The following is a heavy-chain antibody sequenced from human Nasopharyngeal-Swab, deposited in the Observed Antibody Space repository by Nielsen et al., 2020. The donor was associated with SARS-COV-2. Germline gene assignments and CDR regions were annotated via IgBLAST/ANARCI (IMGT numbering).Heavy chain of an antibody. CDR1: GFIFTNYE. CDR2: ISSSGSTI. Sequence: GESLKISCATSGFIFTNYEMNWVRQAPGKGLEWISYISSSGSTIYYADSVKGRFTISRDNAKNSLYLQMNSLRAEDTAVYYCARDGVRYNWNDSGAYYYYGMDVWGQGTTVTVSS. V-gene: IGHV3-48*03. J-gene: IGHJ6*02. CDR3: ARDGVRYNWNDSGAYYYYGMDV. D-gene: IGHD1-1*01.